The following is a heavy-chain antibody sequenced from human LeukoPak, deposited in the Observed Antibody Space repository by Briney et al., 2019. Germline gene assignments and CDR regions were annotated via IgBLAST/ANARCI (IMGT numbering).Heavy chain of an antibody. V-gene: IGHV3-23*01. D-gene: IGHD6-13*01. CDR1: GFTFSSYA. CDR3: AKCHSSSWYWTWFDP. CDR2: ISGSGGST. J-gene: IGHJ5*02. Sequence: GGSLRLSCAASGFTFSSYAMSWVRQAPGKGLGWVSAISGSGGSTYYADSVKGRFTISRDNSENTLYLQMNSLRAEDTAVYYCAKCHSSSWYWTWFDPWGQGTLVTVSS.